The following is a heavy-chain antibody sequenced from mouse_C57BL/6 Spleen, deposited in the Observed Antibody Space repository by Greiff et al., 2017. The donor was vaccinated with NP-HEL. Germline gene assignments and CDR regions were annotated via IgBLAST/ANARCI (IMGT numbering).Heavy chain of an antibody. J-gene: IGHJ2*01. CDR1: GYTFTSYW. CDR2: IYPSDSET. Sequence: QVQLQQPGAELVRPGSSVKLSCKASGYTFTSYWMDWVKQRPGQGLEWIGNIYPSDSETHYNQKFKDKATLTVDKSSSTAYMQLSSLTSEDSAVYYCARGDDYDLYYFDYWGQGTTLTVSS. V-gene: IGHV1-61*01. D-gene: IGHD2-4*01. CDR3: ARGDDYDLYYFDY.